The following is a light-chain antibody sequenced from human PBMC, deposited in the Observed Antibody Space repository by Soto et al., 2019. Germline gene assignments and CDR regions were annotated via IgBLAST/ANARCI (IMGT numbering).Light chain of an antibody. V-gene: IGKV3-15*01. Sequence: IVMTQSPATLSFSPGATAALSCMASQSISSNLAWYQQTRGQAHRLLMYGASTRATGVPARFSGSGSGKEFTITIRNIQYEDFAVYHCKKYDKWHRKCGQGNTGDIK. CDR3: KKYDKWHRK. CDR2: GAS. CDR1: QSISSN. J-gene: IGKJ1*01.